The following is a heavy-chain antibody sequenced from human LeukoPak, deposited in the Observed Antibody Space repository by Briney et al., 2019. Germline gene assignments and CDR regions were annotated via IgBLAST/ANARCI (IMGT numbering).Heavy chain of an antibody. Sequence: GGFLRLSCAASGFTLSSYAMSWVRQTPGKGLEWVSAISGSGGSTYYADSVKGRFTISRDNSKNTLYLQMNSLRAEDTAVYYCANLYYYDSSGNYWGQGTLVTVSS. V-gene: IGHV3-23*01. CDR1: GFTLSSYA. D-gene: IGHD3-22*01. J-gene: IGHJ4*02. CDR3: ANLYYYDSSGNY. CDR2: ISGSGGST.